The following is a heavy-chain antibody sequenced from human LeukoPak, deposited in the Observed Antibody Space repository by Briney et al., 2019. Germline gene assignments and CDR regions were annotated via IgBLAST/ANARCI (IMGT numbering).Heavy chain of an antibody. D-gene: IGHD3-22*01. Sequence: ASVKVSCKASGYTFTSYDINWVRQATGQGLEWMGWMNPNSGNTGYAQKFQGRVTMTRDTSISTAYMELSRLRSDDTAVYYCAREEKRPYYYDSSGRTDWGQGTLVTVSS. CDR2: MNPNSGNT. CDR1: GYTFTSYD. V-gene: IGHV1-8*01. CDR3: AREEKRPYYYDSSGRTD. J-gene: IGHJ4*02.